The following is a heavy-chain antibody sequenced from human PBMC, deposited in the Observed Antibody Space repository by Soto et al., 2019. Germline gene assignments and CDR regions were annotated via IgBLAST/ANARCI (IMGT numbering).Heavy chain of an antibody. D-gene: IGHD3-3*01. V-gene: IGHV3-30*03. Sequence: GGSLRLSCAASGFTFSNYGMHWVRQAPGKGLEWVAVISYDGSNKYYADSVKGRFTISRDNSKNTLYLQMNSLRAEDTAVYYCARDPRSAYYHDHWGQGTLVTVSS. CDR1: GFTFSNYG. J-gene: IGHJ4*02. CDR3: ARDPRSAYYHDH. CDR2: ISYDGSNK.